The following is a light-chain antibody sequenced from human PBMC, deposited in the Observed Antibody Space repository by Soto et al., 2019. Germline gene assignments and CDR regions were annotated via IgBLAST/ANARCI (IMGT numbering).Light chain of an antibody. Sequence: QSALTQPASVSGSPGQSIIISCTGTSSDVDTYKYVSWYQQHPGKAPKLMIYEVSHRPSGVSDRFSGSKSGNTASLTISGLQAEDEADYYCCSYAGSTTRVLFGGGTTVTVL. CDR3: CSYAGSTTRVL. CDR1: SSDVDTYKY. CDR2: EVS. V-gene: IGLV2-14*01. J-gene: IGLJ2*01.